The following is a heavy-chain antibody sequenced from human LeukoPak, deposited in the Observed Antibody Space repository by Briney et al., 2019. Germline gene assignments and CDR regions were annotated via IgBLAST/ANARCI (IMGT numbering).Heavy chain of an antibody. CDR3: AQQVGYCSSGSCYFTY. CDR2: SNTGGST. CDR1: GFTFSSYW. V-gene: IGHV3-23*01. J-gene: IGHJ1*01. Sequence: PGGSLRLSCAASGFTFSSYWMSWVRQAPGKGLEWVSASNTGGSTYYADSVKGRFTISRDKSKNTLSLQMNSLRAEDTAVYYCAQQVGYCSSGSCYFTYWGQGTLVTVSS. D-gene: IGHD2-15*01.